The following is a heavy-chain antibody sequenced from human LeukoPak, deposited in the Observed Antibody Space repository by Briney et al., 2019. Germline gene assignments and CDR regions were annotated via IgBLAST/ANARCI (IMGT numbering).Heavy chain of an antibody. Sequence: GGSLRLSCAASGFTFSTFAMSWVRQAPGKGLEWVSVIYSGGSTYYADSVKGRFTISRDNSKNTLYLQMNSLRAEDTAVYYCARVSSWKVSGSYYYYMDVWGKGTTVTISS. D-gene: IGHD6-13*01. CDR3: ARVSSWKVSGSYYYYMDV. CDR1: GFTFSTFA. V-gene: IGHV3-53*01. CDR2: IYSGGST. J-gene: IGHJ6*03.